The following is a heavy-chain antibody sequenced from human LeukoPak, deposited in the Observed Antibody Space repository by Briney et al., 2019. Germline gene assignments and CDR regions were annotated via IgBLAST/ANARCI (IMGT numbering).Heavy chain of an antibody. V-gene: IGHV1-46*01. CDR3: ARDQEGFGY. CDR1: GYTFTSNY. J-gene: IGHJ4*02. Sequence: ASVKVSCKASGYTFTSNYVHWVRQAPGQGLEWMGMIYPRDGSTSYAQKFQGRVTVTRDTSTSTVHMELSGLRSEDTAVYYCARDQEGFGYWGQGTLVTVSS. CDR2: IYPRDGST.